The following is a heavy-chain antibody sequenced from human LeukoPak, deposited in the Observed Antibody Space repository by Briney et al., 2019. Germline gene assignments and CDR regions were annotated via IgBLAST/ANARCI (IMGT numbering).Heavy chain of an antibody. CDR1: GYTFTSYY. D-gene: IGHD3-10*01. CDR3: ARVGVTQNDFDY. J-gene: IGHJ4*02. Sequence: ASVKVSCRASGYTFTSYYMHWVRQAPGQGLEWMGIINPSGGSTSYAQKFQGRVTMTRDMSTSTVYMELSSLRSEDTAVYYCARVGVTQNDFDYWGQGTLVTVSS. V-gene: IGHV1-46*01. CDR2: INPSGGST.